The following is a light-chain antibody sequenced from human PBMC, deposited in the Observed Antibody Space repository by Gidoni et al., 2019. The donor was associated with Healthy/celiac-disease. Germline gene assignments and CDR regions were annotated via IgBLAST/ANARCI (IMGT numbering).Light chain of an antibody. V-gene: IGKV3-20*01. CDR1: QSVSSSY. J-gene: IGKJ3*01. CDR2: GAS. CDR3: QQYGSSPRFT. Sequence: EIVLTQSPGTRSLSPGERATLSCRASQSVSSSYVAWYQQKPGQAPRLLIYGASSRATGIPDRFSVSVSGTDFTLTISRLEPEDFAVYYCQQYGSSPRFTFGPGTKVDIK.